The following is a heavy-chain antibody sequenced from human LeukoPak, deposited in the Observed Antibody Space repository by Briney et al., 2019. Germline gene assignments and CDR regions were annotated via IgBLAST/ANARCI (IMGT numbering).Heavy chain of an antibody. Sequence: GASVKVSCKASGYTFSSYYMHWVRQAPGEGLEWMGIINPSGGSTSYAQKFKGRVTMTRDMSTSTVHMELSSLRSEDTAVYYCARDWEYCSGGSCPPNYYYYMDVWGKGTTVTVSS. V-gene: IGHV1-46*01. CDR1: GYTFSSYY. CDR3: ARDWEYCSGGSCPPNYYYYMDV. D-gene: IGHD2-15*01. CDR2: INPSGGST. J-gene: IGHJ6*03.